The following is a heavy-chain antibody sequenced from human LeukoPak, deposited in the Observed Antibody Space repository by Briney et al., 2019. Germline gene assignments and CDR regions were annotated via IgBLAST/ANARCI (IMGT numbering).Heavy chain of an antibody. Sequence: GGSLRLSCAASGFTFSSYAMSWVRQAPGKGLEWVSTISGSGGRTDYADSVKGRFTISRDNSKNTLYLQMNSLRAEDTAVYYCASSHGGNSGFGYWGQGTLVTVSS. CDR1: GFTFSSYA. CDR2: ISGSGGRT. J-gene: IGHJ4*02. V-gene: IGHV3-23*01. D-gene: IGHD4-23*01. CDR3: ASSHGGNSGFGY.